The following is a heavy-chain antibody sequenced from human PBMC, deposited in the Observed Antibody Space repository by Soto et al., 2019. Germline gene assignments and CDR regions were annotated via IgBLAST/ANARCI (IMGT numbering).Heavy chain of an antibody. CDR2: INAGNGNT. D-gene: IGHD6-19*01. J-gene: IGHJ2*01. Sequence: ASVKVSCKASGYTFTNDGIHWVRQAPGQRLEWMGWINAGNGNTKYSQKFQGRVIITRDTSASTAYMELSSLRSEDTAVFYCARAGYSSGWYHWYFDFWGRGTLVTVS. V-gene: IGHV1-3*01. CDR1: GYTFTNDG. CDR3: ARAGYSSGWYHWYFDF.